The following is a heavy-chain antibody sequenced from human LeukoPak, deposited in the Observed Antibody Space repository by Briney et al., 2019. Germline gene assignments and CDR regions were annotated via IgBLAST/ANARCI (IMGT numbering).Heavy chain of an antibody. Sequence: GGSLRLSCAASGFTFSSYGMHWVRQAPGKGLEWVAVIWYDGSNKYYADSVKGRFTISRDNSKNTLYLQMSSLRAEDTAVYYCAKDLLERELVLDYWGQGTLVTVSS. CDR2: IWYDGSNK. J-gene: IGHJ4*02. D-gene: IGHD6-6*01. CDR3: AKDLLERELVLDY. V-gene: IGHV3-33*06. CDR1: GFTFSSYG.